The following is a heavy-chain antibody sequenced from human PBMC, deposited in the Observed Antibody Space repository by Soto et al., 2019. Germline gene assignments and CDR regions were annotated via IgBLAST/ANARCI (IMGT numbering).Heavy chain of an antibody. Sequence: QVQLQESGPGLVKPSQTLSLTCTVSGGSISSGGYYWSWIRKHPGKGLEGIGYIYYSGSTYYNPALKSRVTISVDTSKNQFSLKLSSVTAADTAVYYCARENIVATIPDYWGQGTLVTVSS. CDR1: GGSISSGGYY. CDR3: ARENIVATIPDY. J-gene: IGHJ4*02. V-gene: IGHV4-31*03. D-gene: IGHD5-12*01. CDR2: IYYSGST.